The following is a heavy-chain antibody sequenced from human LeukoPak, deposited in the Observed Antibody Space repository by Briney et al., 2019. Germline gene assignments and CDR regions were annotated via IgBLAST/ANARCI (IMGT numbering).Heavy chain of an antibody. CDR3: ARPSVGEADDAFDI. J-gene: IGHJ3*02. Sequence: GASVKVCCKASGYTFTSYGISWVRQAPGQGLERMGWIGAYNGNTNYAQRLQGRVTMTTDTSTSTAYMELRSLRSDDTAVYYCARPSVGEADDAFDIWGQGTMVTVSS. D-gene: IGHD3-16*01. V-gene: IGHV1-18*01. CDR2: IGAYNGNT. CDR1: GYTFTSYG.